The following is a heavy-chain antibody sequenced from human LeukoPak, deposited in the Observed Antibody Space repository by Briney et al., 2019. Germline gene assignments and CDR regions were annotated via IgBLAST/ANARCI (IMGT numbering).Heavy chain of an antibody. CDR2: ISSSSTI. V-gene: IGHV3-48*01. CDR3: AKPVRWTMGAFDI. Sequence: GGSLRLSCAASGFTFSSHSMNWVRQAPGKGLEWVSYISSSSTIYYADSVKGRFTISRDNAKNSLYLQMNSLRAEDTAVYYCAKPVRWTMGAFDIWGQGTMVTVSS. CDR1: GFTFSSHS. D-gene: IGHD4/OR15-4a*01. J-gene: IGHJ3*02.